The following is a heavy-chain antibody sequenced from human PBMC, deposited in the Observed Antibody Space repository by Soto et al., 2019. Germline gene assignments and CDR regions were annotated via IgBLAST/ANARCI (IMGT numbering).Heavy chain of an antibody. CDR1: GYTFTGYY. V-gene: IGHV1-2*04. CDR2: INPNSGGT. CDR3: ARSSSSSYRNWFDP. J-gene: IGHJ5*02. Sequence: ASVKVSCKASGYTFTGYYMHWVRQAPGQGLEWMGWINPNSGGTNYAQKFQGWVTMTRDTSISTAYMELSRLRSDDTAVYYCARSSSSSYRNWFDPWGQGTLVTVSS. D-gene: IGHD6-6*01.